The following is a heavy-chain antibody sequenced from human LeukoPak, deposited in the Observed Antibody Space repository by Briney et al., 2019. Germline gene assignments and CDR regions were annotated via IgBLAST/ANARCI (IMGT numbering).Heavy chain of an antibody. D-gene: IGHD2-15*01. V-gene: IGHV3-33*06. Sequence: GRSLRLSCAASGFIFSSYGMHWVRQAPGKGLEWVAVIWYDGSNKYYADSVKGRFTISRDNSKNTLYLQMNSLRAEDTAVYYCANLAATDAFDTWGQGTMVTVSS. CDR3: ANLAATDAFDT. J-gene: IGHJ3*02. CDR2: IWYDGSNK. CDR1: GFIFSSYG.